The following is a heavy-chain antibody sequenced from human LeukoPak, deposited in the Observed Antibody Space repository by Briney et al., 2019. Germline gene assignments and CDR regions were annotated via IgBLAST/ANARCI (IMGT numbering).Heavy chain of an antibody. V-gene: IGHV3-48*03. J-gene: IGHJ4*02. D-gene: IGHD2-2*01. CDR3: ARETDSTLFDY. CDR1: GFTFSSYE. Sequence: GGSLRLSCAASGFTFSSYEMNWVRQAPGKGLEWVSYVSSSGSTIYYADSVKGRFIISRDNAKNSLYLQMNSLRAEDTAVYYCARETDSTLFDYWGQGTLVTVSS. CDR2: VSSSGSTI.